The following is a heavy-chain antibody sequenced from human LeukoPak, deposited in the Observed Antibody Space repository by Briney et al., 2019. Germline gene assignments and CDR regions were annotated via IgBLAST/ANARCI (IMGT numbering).Heavy chain of an antibody. J-gene: IGHJ4*02. CDR2: IYYSGST. D-gene: IGHD1-26*01. CDR1: GGSISSGDYY. Sequence: PSETLSLTCTVSGGSISSGDYYWSWIRQPPGKGLEWIGSIYYSGSTYYNPFLKSRVTISADTSRNQFYLKLSFMTAADTAVYYCAREVGASRAIDYWGQGTLVTVSS. V-gene: IGHV4-39*07. CDR3: AREVGASRAIDY.